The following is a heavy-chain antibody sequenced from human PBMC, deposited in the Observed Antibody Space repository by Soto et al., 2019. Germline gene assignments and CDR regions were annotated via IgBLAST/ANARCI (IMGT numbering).Heavy chain of an antibody. CDR2: ISSSSSYI. CDR3: ARDGCSSTSCYEVGWFDP. Sequence: GGSRRLSCAASAFTFSSYSMNWLRHAPEKGLECVSSISSSSSYIYYADSVKGRFTISRDNAKNSLYLQMNSLRAEDTAVYYCARDGCSSTSCYEVGWFDPWGQGTLVTVPQ. V-gene: IGHV3-21*01. CDR1: AFTFSSYS. J-gene: IGHJ5*02. D-gene: IGHD2-2*01.